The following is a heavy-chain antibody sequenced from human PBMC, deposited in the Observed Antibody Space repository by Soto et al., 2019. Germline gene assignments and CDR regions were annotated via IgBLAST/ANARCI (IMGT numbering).Heavy chain of an antibody. D-gene: IGHD6-13*01. CDR2: INHSGST. CDR3: ARAAKFAGGRSWYLWREGYYYGMGV. Sequence: ASETLSLTCAVYGGSFSGYYWSWIRQPPGKGLEWIGEINHSGSTNYNPSLKSRVTISVDTSKNQFSLKLSSVTAADTAVYYCARAAKFAGGRSWYLWREGYYYGMGVWGQGTTVTVSS. J-gene: IGHJ6*02. CDR1: GGSFSGYY. V-gene: IGHV4-34*01.